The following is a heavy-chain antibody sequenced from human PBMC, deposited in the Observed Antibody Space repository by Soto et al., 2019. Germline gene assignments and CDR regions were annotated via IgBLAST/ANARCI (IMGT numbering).Heavy chain of an antibody. V-gene: IGHV4-34*01. CDR2: INHSGST. Sequence: ETLSLTCAVYGGSFSGYYWSWIRQPPGKGLEWIGEINHSGSTNYNPSLKSRVTISVDTSKNQFSVELSSVTAADMAVYYCARVLAGNWGGIDYWGQGILVTVSS. CDR3: ARVLAGNWGGIDY. D-gene: IGHD7-27*01. CDR1: GGSFSGYY. J-gene: IGHJ4*02.